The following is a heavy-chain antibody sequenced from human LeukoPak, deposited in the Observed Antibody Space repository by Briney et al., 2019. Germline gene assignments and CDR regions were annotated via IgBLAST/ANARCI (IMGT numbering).Heavy chain of an antibody. CDR3: ARDHVEMATGFFDY. CDR2: ISSSSSYI. V-gene: IGHV3-21*01. D-gene: IGHD5-24*01. J-gene: IGHJ4*02. CDR1: GFTFSSYS. Sequence: GGSLRLSCAASGFTFSSYSMNWVRQAPGKGLEWVSSISSSSSYIYYADSVKGRFTISRDNAKNSLYLQMNSLRAEDTAVYYCARDHVEMATGFFDYWGQGTLVTVSS.